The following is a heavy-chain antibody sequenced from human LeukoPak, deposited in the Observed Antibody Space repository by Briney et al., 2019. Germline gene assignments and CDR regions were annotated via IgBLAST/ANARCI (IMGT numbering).Heavy chain of an antibody. Sequence: ASVKVSCKASGYALSTYTMHWLRQAPGQRPEWMGCIYAGNGNVKYSQNFQARVTITRDTSASTAYLELSSLRSEDTAVYYCASRPPWILSGYFPFDYWGQGTLVTVSS. V-gene: IGHV1-3*01. CDR3: ASRPPWILSGYFPFDY. CDR2: IYAGNGNV. D-gene: IGHD3-9*01. CDR1: GYALSTYT. J-gene: IGHJ4*02.